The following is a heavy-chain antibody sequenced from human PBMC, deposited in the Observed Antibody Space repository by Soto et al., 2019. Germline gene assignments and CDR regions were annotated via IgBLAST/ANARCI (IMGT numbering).Heavy chain of an antibody. Sequence: QVQLVESGGGVVQPGRSLRLSCAASGFTFSSYGMHWVRQAPGKGLEWVAVISYDGSNKYYADSVKGRFTISRDNSKNTLYLQMNSLRAEDTAVYYCAKLPTAGGMDVWGQGTTVTVSS. CDR3: AKLPTAGGMDV. CDR2: ISYDGSNK. CDR1: GFTFSSYG. V-gene: IGHV3-30*18. J-gene: IGHJ6*02.